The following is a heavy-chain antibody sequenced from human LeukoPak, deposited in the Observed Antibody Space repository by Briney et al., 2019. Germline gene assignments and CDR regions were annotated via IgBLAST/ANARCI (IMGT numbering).Heavy chain of an antibody. CDR1: GFTFSGSA. CDR3: TMVRGVISY. V-gene: IGHV3-73*01. J-gene: IGHJ4*02. Sequence: GGSLKLSCAASGFTFSGSAMHWVRQASGKGLEWVGRIRSKANSYATAYAASVKGRFTISRDDSKNTAYLQMNSLKTEDTAVYYCTMVRGVISYWGQGTLVTVSS. CDR2: IRSKANSYAT. D-gene: IGHD3-10*01.